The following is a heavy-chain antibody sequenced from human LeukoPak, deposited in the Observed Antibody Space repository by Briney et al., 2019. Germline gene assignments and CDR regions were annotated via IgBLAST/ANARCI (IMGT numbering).Heavy chain of an antibody. V-gene: IGHV1-69*01. Sequence: SVKVSCKASGGTFSSYAISWVRQAPGQGLEWMGGIIPIFGTANYAQKFQGRVTITADESTSTAYMELSSLRSEDTAVYYCARSPYNWNSGGNYFYMDVWGKGTTVTVSS. CDR2: IIPIFGTA. J-gene: IGHJ6*03. CDR1: GGTFSSYA. D-gene: IGHD1-7*01. CDR3: ARSPYNWNSGGNYFYMDV.